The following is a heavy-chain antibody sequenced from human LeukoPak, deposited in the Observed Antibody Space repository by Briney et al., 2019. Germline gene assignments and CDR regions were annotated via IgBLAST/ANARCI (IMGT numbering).Heavy chain of an antibody. V-gene: IGHV5-51*01. CDR2: IYPGDSDT. CDR1: GYSFTSYW. J-gene: IGHJ3*02. D-gene: IGHD3-22*01. Sequence: GESLKISCKGSGYSFTSYWIGWVRQMPRKGLEWMGIIYPGDSDTRYSPSFQGQVTISADKSISTAYLQWSSLKASDTAMYYCARRYYYDSSMGHAFDIWGQGTMVTVSS. CDR3: ARRYYYDSSMGHAFDI.